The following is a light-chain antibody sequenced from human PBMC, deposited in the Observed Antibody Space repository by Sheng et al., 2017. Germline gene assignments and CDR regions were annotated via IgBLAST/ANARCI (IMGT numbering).Light chain of an antibody. V-gene: IGKV1-33*01. Sequence: DIQMTQSPSSLSASVGDRVTITCQASQDVGKYLSWYQHKPGTGPNLLIYLASNLQTGVPSRFSAAGSGTYFTFTITNLQPEDVATYSCQQSKSLPITFGQGHDW. CDR2: LAS. CDR1: QDVGKY. CDR3: QQSKSLPIT. J-gene: IGKJ5*01.